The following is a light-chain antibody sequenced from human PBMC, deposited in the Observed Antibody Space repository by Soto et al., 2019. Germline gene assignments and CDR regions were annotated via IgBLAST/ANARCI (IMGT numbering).Light chain of an antibody. CDR1: SSDVGGYNY. CDR3: SSYTRSSTRV. J-gene: IGLJ7*01. V-gene: IGLV2-14*01. Sequence: QSVLTQPASVSGSPGQSITISCTGTSSDVGGYNYVSWYQQHPGKAPKLMIYDVTNRPSGVSNRFSGSKSGNMASLTISGLQAEDEADYYCSSYTRSSTRVFGGGTQLTVL. CDR2: DVT.